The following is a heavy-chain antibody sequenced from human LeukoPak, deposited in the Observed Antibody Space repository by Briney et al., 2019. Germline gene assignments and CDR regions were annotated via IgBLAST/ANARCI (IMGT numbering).Heavy chain of an antibody. CDR3: ARNRSLTTTPGFDH. J-gene: IGHJ4*02. V-gene: IGHV4-38-2*01. Sequence: SETLSLTCAVSGYSIRSGDYWGWIRQSPGKGLDWIGSIYHSGSTHYNPSLKSRVTISADTSKNQFSLMLSSVTAADTAVYYCARNRSLTTTPGFDHWGQGTLVTVSS. CDR2: IYHSGST. CDR1: GYSIRSGDY. D-gene: IGHD4-11*01.